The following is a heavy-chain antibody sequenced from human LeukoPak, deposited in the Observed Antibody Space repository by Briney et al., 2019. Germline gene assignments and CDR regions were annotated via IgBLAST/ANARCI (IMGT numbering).Heavy chain of an antibody. J-gene: IGHJ4*02. CDR2: ISYDGSNK. CDR1: GFTFSSYA. Sequence: GRSLRLSCAASGFTFSSYAMHWVRQAPGKGLEWVAVISYDGSNKYYADSVKGRFTISRDNSKNTLYLQMNSLRAEDTAVYYCARDGSPSVVVTAILGDWGQGTLVTVSS. D-gene: IGHD2-21*02. CDR3: ARDGSPSVVVTAILGD. V-gene: IGHV3-30-3*01.